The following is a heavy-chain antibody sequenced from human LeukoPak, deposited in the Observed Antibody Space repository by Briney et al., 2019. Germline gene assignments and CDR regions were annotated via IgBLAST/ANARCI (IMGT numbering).Heavy chain of an antibody. J-gene: IGHJ4*02. CDR1: GGSISSYY. Sequence: PSETLSLTCTVSGGSISSYYWSWIRQPPGKGLEWIGYIYDSGSTNYNPSFKSRVTMSVDTSKNQFSLQLSSVTAADTAVYYCARLDNARGAFDYWGQGTLVTVSS. CDR3: ARLDNARGAFDY. CDR2: IYDSGST. D-gene: IGHD2-2*03. V-gene: IGHV4-59*01.